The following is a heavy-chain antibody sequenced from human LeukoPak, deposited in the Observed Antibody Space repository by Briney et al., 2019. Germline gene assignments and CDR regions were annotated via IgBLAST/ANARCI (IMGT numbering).Heavy chain of an antibody. D-gene: IGHD4-23*01. V-gene: IGHV4-4*07. CDR2: IYTSGST. Sequence: SETLSLACTVSGGSISSYYWSWIRQPAGKGLEWIGRIYTSGSTNYNPSLKSRVTMSVDTSKDQFSLKLSSVTAADTAVYYCARVFQRHGLVTPDDAFDIWGQGTMVTVSS. CDR3: ARVFQRHGLVTPDDAFDI. J-gene: IGHJ3*02. CDR1: GGSISSYY.